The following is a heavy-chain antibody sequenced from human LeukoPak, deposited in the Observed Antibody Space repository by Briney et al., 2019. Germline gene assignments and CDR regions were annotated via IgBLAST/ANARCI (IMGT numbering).Heavy chain of an antibody. CDR2: IYYTGST. J-gene: IGHJ4*02. Sequence: SETLSLTCTVSGGSFTTYYWSWIRQPPGKGLEWIGYIYYTGSTNYNPSLKSRVTMSLDTSKNQFSLRLSSVTAADTAMYYCARAPNFYYDSSGYYDYWGQGTPVTVSS. D-gene: IGHD3-22*01. V-gene: IGHV4-59*01. CDR1: GGSFTTYY. CDR3: ARAPNFYYDSSGYYDY.